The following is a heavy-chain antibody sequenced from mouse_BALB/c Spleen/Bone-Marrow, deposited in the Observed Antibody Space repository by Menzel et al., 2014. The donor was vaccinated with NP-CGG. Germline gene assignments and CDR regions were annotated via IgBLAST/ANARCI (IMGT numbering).Heavy chain of an antibody. Sequence: EVQLQQSGPVLEKPGASVKISCKASGYSFTGYNMNWVKQSNGKSLEWIGNIDPYYGGTSYNQKFKGKATLTVDKSSSTAYMQLKSLTSEDSAVYCCARKGGSSYVWYLDVWGAGAPVTVSS. D-gene: IGHD1-1*01. V-gene: IGHV1-39*01. J-gene: IGHJ1*01. CDR2: IDPYYGGT. CDR3: ARKGGSSYVWYLDV. CDR1: GYSFTGYN.